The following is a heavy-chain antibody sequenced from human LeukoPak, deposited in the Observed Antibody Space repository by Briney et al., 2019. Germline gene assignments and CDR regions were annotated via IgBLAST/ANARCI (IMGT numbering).Heavy chain of an antibody. CDR3: AGGSGYDTVRFNY. Sequence: ASVKVSCKASGGTFSSYAISWVRQAPGQGLEWMGRIIPIFGTANYAQKFQGRVTITTDESTSTAYMELSSLRSEATAVYYCAGGSGYDTVRFNYWGQGTLVTVSS. V-gene: IGHV1-69*05. CDR1: GGTFSSYA. J-gene: IGHJ4*02. D-gene: IGHD3-3*01. CDR2: IIPIFGTA.